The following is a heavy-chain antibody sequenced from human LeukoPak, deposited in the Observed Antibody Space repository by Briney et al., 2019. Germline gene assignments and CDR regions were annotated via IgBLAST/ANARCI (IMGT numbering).Heavy chain of an antibody. CDR1: GYSISSGYY. J-gene: IGHJ4*02. Sequence: SETLSLTCAVSGYSISSGYYWGWIRQPPGKGLEWIGEINHSGSTNYNPSLKSRVTISVDTSKNQFSLKLSSVTAADTAVYYCARADQYYDFWSGYYIIDYWGQGTLVTVSP. CDR3: ARADQYYDFWSGYYIIDY. V-gene: IGHV4-38-2*01. CDR2: INHSGST. D-gene: IGHD3-3*01.